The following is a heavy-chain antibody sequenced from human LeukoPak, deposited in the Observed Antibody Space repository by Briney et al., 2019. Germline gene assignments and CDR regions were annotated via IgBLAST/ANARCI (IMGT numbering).Heavy chain of an antibody. CDR3: AMADSSGWYDY. CDR1: GFTFSSYA. V-gene: IGHV3-30-3*02. J-gene: IGHJ4*02. CDR2: ISYDGSNK. D-gene: IGHD6-19*01. Sequence: GRSLRLSCAASGFTFSSYAMHWVRQAPGKGLEWVAVISYDGSNKYYADSVKGRFTISRDNSKNTLYLQMNSLRAEDTAVYYCAMADSSGWYDYWGQGTLVTVSS.